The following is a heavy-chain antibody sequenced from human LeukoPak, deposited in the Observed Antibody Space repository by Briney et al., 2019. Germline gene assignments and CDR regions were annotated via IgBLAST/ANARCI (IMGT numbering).Heavy chain of an antibody. V-gene: IGHV4-59*01. CDR1: GGSISSYY. D-gene: IGHD3-10*01. CDR2: IYYSGST. Sequence: SETLSLTCTVSGGSISSYYWGWIRQPPGKGLEWIGYIYYSGSTNYNPSLKSRVTISVDTSKNQFSLKLSSVTAADTAVYYCARVRGVIMAIDYWGQGTLVTVSS. J-gene: IGHJ4*02. CDR3: ARVRGVIMAIDY.